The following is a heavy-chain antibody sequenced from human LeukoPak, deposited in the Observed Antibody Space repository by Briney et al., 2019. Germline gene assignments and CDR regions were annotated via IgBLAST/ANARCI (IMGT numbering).Heavy chain of an antibody. Sequence: SLTLSCTASGGSFSTYDRHWVRQAPGKGLEWIAFISYDGRNQYYADSVKGRFTISRDNSENTLYLQMNSLIPEDTAVYYCAKGSAYGDYYYYGMDVWGQGTTVTVSS. D-gene: IGHD4-17*01. CDR3: AKGSAYGDYYYYGMDV. CDR1: GGSFSTYD. J-gene: IGHJ6*02. V-gene: IGHV3-30*18. CDR2: ISYDGRNQ.